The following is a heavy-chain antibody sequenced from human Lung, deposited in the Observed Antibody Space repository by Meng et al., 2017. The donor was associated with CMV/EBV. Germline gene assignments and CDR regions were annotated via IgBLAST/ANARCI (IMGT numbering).Heavy chain of an antibody. CDR1: GGSISSYY. Sequence: SXTXSLXXTVSGGSISSYYWSWIRQPPGKGLEWIGYIYYSGSTNYNPSLKSRVTISVDTSKNQFSLKLSSVTAADTAVYYCARLYSSSWFLPSGMYVWGQGXTVTVSS. J-gene: IGHJ6*02. CDR3: ARLYSSSWFLPSGMYV. CDR2: IYYSGST. D-gene: IGHD6-13*01. V-gene: IGHV4-59*01.